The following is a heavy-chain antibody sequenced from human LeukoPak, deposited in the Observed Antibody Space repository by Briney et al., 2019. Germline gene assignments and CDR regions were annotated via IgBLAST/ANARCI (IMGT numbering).Heavy chain of an antibody. Sequence: PGGSLRLSCAASGFTFNNYAMSWVRQAPGKGLEWVSTITGSGGSTYSADSVEGRLTISRDNSKNTLYLQMNSLRADDTALYYCARNQDSSWYYYYMDVWGKGTTVTVSS. V-gene: IGHV3-23*01. CDR2: ITGSGGST. CDR1: GFTFNNYA. D-gene: IGHD6-13*01. CDR3: ARNQDSSWYYYYMDV. J-gene: IGHJ6*03.